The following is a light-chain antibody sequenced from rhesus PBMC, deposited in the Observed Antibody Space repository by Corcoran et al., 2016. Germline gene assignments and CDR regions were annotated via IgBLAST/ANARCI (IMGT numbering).Light chain of an antibody. Sequence: QAALTPPRSVSGSPGQSVTISCTGTSSDIGYYNYVSWYQQHPDTAPKLMISEVSTRPSGVSDRFSGSKSGNTASLTISGLQAEDEADYHCSSYAGNNIYIFGAGTRLTVL. CDR3: SSYAGNNIYI. CDR2: EVS. J-gene: IGLJ1*01. V-gene: IGLV2-32*02. CDR1: SSDIGYYNY.